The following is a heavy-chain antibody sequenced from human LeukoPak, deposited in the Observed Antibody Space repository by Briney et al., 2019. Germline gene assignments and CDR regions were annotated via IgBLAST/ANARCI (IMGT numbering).Heavy chain of an antibody. Sequence: GGSLRLSCVASGFTFSSYWMSWVRQAPGRGLEWVADIKQDGSEKYYVDSVKGRFTISRDNAKNSVYLQMTSLRAEDTGVYYFARDLGGDYVVYWGQGTLVTVSS. V-gene: IGHV3-7*01. CDR3: ARDLGGDYVVY. J-gene: IGHJ4*02. D-gene: IGHD4-17*01. CDR1: GFTFSSYW. CDR2: IKQDGSEK.